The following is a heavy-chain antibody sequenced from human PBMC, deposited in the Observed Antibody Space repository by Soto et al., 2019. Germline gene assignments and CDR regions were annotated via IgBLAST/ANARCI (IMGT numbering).Heavy chain of an antibody. CDR3: ARDRGEGDIRYCTNGVCFAFDI. Sequence: ASVKVSCKASGYTFTSYGISWVRQAPGQGLEWMGWISAYNGNTNYAQKLQGRDTMTTDTSTSTAYMELRSLRSDDTAVYYCARDRGEGDIRYCTNGVCFAFDIWGQGTMVTVSS. V-gene: IGHV1-18*01. CDR1: GYTFTSYG. D-gene: IGHD2-8*01. CDR2: ISAYNGNT. J-gene: IGHJ3*02.